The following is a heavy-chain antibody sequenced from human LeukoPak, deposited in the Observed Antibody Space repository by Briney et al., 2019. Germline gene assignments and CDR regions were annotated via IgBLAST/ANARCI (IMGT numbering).Heavy chain of an antibody. Sequence: GGSLRLSCAASKFTFSRYSMSWVRQAPGKGLEWVSYISRSSSTIYYADSVRGRFTISRDNAKNSVYLQMNSLRDEDTAVYYCASPTVVVTANAFDIWDQGTMVTVSS. CDR1: KFTFSRYS. D-gene: IGHD2-21*02. V-gene: IGHV3-48*02. CDR3: ASPTVVVTANAFDI. J-gene: IGHJ3*02. CDR2: ISRSSSTI.